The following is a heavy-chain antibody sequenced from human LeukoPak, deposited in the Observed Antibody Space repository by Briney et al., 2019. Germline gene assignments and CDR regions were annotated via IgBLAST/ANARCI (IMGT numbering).Heavy chain of an antibody. Sequence: KSGGSLRLSCAASGFTFSDYYMSWIRQAPGKGLEWVSYISSSGSTIYYADSVKGRFTISRDNAKNSLYLQMNSLRAEDTAVYYCARDLTGYSYGYVPEIGGYFDYWGQGTLVTVSS. V-gene: IGHV3-11*04. D-gene: IGHD5-18*01. J-gene: IGHJ4*02. CDR1: GFTFSDYY. CDR3: ARDLTGYSYGYVPEIGGYFDY. CDR2: ISSSGSTI.